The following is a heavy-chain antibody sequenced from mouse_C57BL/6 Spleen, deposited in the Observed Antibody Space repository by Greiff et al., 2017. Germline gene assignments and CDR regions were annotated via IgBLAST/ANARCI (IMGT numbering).Heavy chain of an antibody. V-gene: IGHV1-54*01. CDR1: GYAFTNYL. CDR2: INPGSGGT. J-gene: IGHJ1*03. CDR3: ARSGDYDGTLYWYFDV. D-gene: IGHD2-4*01. Sequence: QVQLQQSGAELVRPGTSVKVSCKASGYAFTNYLIEWVKQRPGQGLEWIGVINPGSGGTNYYAKFKGKATLTADKSSSTAYMQLSSLTSEDSAVYFCARSGDYDGTLYWYFDVWGTGTTVTVSS.